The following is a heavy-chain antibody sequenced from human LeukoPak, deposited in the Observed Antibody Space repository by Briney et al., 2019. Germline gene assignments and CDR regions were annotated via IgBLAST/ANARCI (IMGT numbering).Heavy chain of an antibody. V-gene: IGHV3-23*01. CDR3: AKPGEPSNYYFDY. D-gene: IGHD1-14*01. J-gene: IGHJ4*02. CDR1: GFTFSSYS. CDR2: VRVNGRST. Sequence: GGSLRLSCAASGFTFSSYSMTWVRQAPGKGLEWVSTVRVNGRSTYYADSVRGRFTISRDNSKNTLYLQMNSLRAEDTALYYCAKPGEPSNYYFDYWGQGALVTVSA.